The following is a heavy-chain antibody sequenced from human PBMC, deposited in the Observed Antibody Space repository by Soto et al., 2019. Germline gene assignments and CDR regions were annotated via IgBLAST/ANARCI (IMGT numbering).Heavy chain of an antibody. CDR2: ISGSGGST. V-gene: IGHV3-23*01. Sequence: GGSLRLSCAASGFTFSSYSMSCVRQAPGKGLEWVSAISGSGGSTYYADSVKGRFTISRDNSKNTLYLQMNSLRAEDTAVYYCAKYYGSRKKYYFDYWGQGTLVTVSS. CDR1: GFTFSSYS. J-gene: IGHJ4*02. CDR3: AKYYGSRKKYYFDY. D-gene: IGHD4-17*01.